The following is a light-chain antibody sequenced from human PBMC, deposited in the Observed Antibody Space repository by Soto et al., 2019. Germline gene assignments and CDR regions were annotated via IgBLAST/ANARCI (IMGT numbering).Light chain of an antibody. CDR2: DVS. Sequence: QSVLTQPRSVSGSPGQSVTISCTGTSSDIGGYNYVSWYQQHPGKAPKLMIYDVSNRPSGVSNRFSGSKSGNTATLTISGLQAEDEADYFCSSYTSSSTLEVFGTGTKVTVL. CDR3: SSYTSSSTLEV. CDR1: SSDIGGYNY. J-gene: IGLJ1*01. V-gene: IGLV2-14*01.